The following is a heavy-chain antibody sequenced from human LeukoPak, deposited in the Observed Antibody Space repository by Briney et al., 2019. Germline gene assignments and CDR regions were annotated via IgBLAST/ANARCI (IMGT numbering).Heavy chain of an antibody. CDR1: GFTFSSYS. V-gene: IGHV3-21*01. D-gene: IGHD6-19*01. CDR3: ARVLPLYSSGPTYFDY. J-gene: IGHJ4*02. CDR2: ISSSSSYI. Sequence: KSGGSLRLSCAASGFTFSSYSMNWVRQAPGKGLEWVSSISSSSSYIYYADSVKGRFTISRDNAKNSLYLQMNSLRAEDTAVYYCARVLPLYSSGPTYFDYWGQGTLVTVSS.